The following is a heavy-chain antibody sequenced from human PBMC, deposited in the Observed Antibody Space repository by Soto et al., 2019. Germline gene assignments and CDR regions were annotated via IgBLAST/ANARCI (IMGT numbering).Heavy chain of an antibody. CDR3: AKRGYGRYNWFDP. J-gene: IGHJ5*02. CDR2: ISYDGSNK. Sequence: GGSLRLSCAAPGFTFSSYGMHWVRQAPGKGLEWVAVISYDGSNKYYADSVKGRFTISRDNSKNTLYLQMNSLRAEDTAVYYCAKRGYGRYNWFDPWGQGTLVTVSS. CDR1: GFTFSSYG. V-gene: IGHV3-30*18. D-gene: IGHD5-18*01.